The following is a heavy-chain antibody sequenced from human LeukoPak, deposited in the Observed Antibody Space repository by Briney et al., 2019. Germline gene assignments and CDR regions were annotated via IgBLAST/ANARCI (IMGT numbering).Heavy chain of an antibody. J-gene: IGHJ4*02. CDR1: GGSVSNYY. CDR3: ARHFAYSSSSYFDY. CDR2: VYYTGST. Sequence: SETLSLTCSVSGGSVSNYYWSWIRQPPGKGLEWIGYVYYTGSTNYNPSLKSRVTMLEDKSKNQFSLRLYSVTVADTAVYYCARHFAYSSSSYFDYWGQGSLVTVSS. D-gene: IGHD6-6*01. V-gene: IGHV4-59*08.